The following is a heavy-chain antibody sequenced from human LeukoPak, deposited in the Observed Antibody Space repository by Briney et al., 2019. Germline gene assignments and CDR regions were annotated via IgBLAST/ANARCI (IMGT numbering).Heavy chain of an antibody. CDR3: AREGAPKVAFDI. CDR2: IWYDGSNK. J-gene: IGHJ3*02. CDR1: GFTFSSYG. D-gene: IGHD3-16*01. Sequence: GGSLRLSCAASGFTFSSYGMHWVRQAPGKGLEWVAVIWYDGSNKYYADSVKGRFTISRDNSKNTLYLQMNSLRAEDTAVYYCAREGAPKVAFDIWGQGTMVTVS. V-gene: IGHV3-33*01.